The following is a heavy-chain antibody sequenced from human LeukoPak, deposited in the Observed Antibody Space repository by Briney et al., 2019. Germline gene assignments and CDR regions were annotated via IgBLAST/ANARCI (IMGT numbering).Heavy chain of an antibody. D-gene: IGHD3-3*01. CDR2: IKQDGSEK. J-gene: IGHJ6*03. CDR1: GFTVSSNW. Sequence: PGRYLRRSCAASGFTVSSNWMSWVRQAPGKGLEWVANIKQDGSEKYYVDSVKGRFTISRDNAKNSLYLQMNSLRAEETAVYYCGRSRFWYMDVWGKGTTVTISS. V-gene: IGHV3-7*01. CDR3: GRSRFWYMDV.